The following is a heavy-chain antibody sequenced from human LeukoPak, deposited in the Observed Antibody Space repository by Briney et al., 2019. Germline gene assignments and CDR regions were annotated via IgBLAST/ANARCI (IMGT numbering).Heavy chain of an antibody. Sequence: PSETLSLTCAVYGGSFSGYYWSWIRQPPGKGLEWIGEINHSGSTNYNPSLKSRVTISVDTSKNQFSLKLSSVTAADTAVCYCARRLCGGDCYSTFSYWGQGTLVTVSS. D-gene: IGHD2-21*02. J-gene: IGHJ4*02. CDR1: GGSFSGYY. CDR2: INHSGST. V-gene: IGHV4-34*01. CDR3: ARRLCGGDCYSTFSY.